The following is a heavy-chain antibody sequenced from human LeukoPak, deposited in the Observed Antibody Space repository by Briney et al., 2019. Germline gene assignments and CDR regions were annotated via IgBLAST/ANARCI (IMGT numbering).Heavy chain of an antibody. J-gene: IGHJ4*02. D-gene: IGHD6-19*01. V-gene: IGHV1-2*02. CDR3: ASSLDIGYSSGWYYFDY. CDR1: GYTFTGYY. CDR2: INPNSGGT. Sequence: GASVTVSFTASGYTFTGYYMHWVRQAPGQGLEWMGWINPNSGGTNYAQKVQGRVTMTRDTSISTAYMEQSRLRSDDTAVYYCASSLDIGYSSGWYYFDYWGQGALVTVSS.